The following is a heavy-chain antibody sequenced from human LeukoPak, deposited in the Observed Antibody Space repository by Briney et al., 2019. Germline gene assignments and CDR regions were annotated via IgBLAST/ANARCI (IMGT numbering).Heavy chain of an antibody. Sequence: GGSLRLSCAASGFTFSSYAMSWVRQAPGKGLEWVSAISGSGGSTYYADSVKGRFTISRDNSKNTLYLQMDSLGVADAAVYYCARGHDEYKYGLDVWGQGTTVTVSS. CDR3: ARGHDEYKYGLDV. D-gene: IGHD1-1*01. V-gene: IGHV3-23*01. CDR2: ISGSGGST. CDR1: GFTFSSYA. J-gene: IGHJ6*02.